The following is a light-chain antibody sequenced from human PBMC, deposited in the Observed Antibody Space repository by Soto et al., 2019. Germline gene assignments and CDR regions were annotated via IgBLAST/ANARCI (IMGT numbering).Light chain of an antibody. Sequence: DIQVTQSPVSLSASVGDRVTITCRTSQGISTYLNWYQQKAGDAPRLLIYAASDLQKGVPSRFSGSGSGADFTLTISSLRPEDFATYYCQQAYSTPYTFGQGAKLEI. J-gene: IGKJ2*01. V-gene: IGKV1-39*01. CDR2: AAS. CDR1: QGISTY. CDR3: QQAYSTPYT.